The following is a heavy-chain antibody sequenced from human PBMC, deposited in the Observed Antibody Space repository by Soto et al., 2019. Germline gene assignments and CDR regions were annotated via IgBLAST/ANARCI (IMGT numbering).Heavy chain of an antibody. V-gene: IGHV3-48*02. CDR3: ARDLGWAFDS. CDR2: ISGGGRPI. CDR1: GFTFSTFS. D-gene: IGHD6-19*01. Sequence: EVQLVESGGGSVQPGGSLRLSCAASGFTFSTFSMNWVRQAPGMGLEWIAYISGGGRPISYADSVKGRFTISRDNAKNSLYLQMDSLTDEYTAVYYCARDLGWAFDSWGQGTLVTVSS. J-gene: IGHJ4*02.